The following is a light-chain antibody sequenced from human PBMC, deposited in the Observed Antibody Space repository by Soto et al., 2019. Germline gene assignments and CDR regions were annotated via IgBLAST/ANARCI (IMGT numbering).Light chain of an antibody. CDR1: SSDVNDYNY. CDR2: EVS. V-gene: IGLV2-14*01. J-gene: IGLJ1*01. Sequence: QSALTQPASGSGSPGQSITSSCTGSSSDVNDYNYLYWYQQHPGKAPKLIIYEVSNRPSGVSNRVSGSKSGTTASLSISGLHAEEEADYCCSSYTSSSTYVFGTGTKVTVL. CDR3: SSYTSSSTYV.